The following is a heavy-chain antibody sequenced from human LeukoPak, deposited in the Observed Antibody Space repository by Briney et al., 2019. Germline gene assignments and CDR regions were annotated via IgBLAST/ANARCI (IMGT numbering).Heavy chain of an antibody. CDR1: GFTFSSKW. V-gene: IGHV3-7*01. CDR3: ARTHIYGYDF. D-gene: IGHD5-18*01. CDR2: IKEDGSEK. Sequence: GGSLRLSCAASGFTFSSKWMTWVRQAPGKGLEWVANIKEDGSEKKYEDSVKGRFTISRDNAENSLFLQMNSLRAEDTAVYYYARTHIYGYDFWGQGTLVTVSS. J-gene: IGHJ4*02.